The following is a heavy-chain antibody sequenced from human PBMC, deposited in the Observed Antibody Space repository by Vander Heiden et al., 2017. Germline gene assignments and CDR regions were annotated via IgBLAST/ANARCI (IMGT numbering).Heavy chain of an antibody. CDR3: TTDVWLYGLDY. Sequence: EVQLVESGGGLVKPGGSLRLSCAASGFTFSNAWMNWVRQAPGKGLEWVGRIKSKTDGGTTDDAAPVKGRFTISRDDAKNTLYMQMNRMKTEDTAVYYGTTDVWLYGLDYWGHGTLVTVSS. CDR1: GFTFSNAW. J-gene: IGHJ4*01. D-gene: IGHD2-15*01. V-gene: IGHV3-15*07. CDR2: IKSKTDGGTT.